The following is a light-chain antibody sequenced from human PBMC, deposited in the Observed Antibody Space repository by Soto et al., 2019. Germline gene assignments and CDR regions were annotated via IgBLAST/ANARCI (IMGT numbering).Light chain of an antibody. Sequence: QAVVTQEPSLTVSPGGTVTLTCGSSTGAVASGHYPYWFQQKPGQAPRPLIYDTSNKHSWTPARFSGSLLGGKAALTLSGAQPEDEAEYYCLLSYSGTRVFGGGTKLTVL. J-gene: IGLJ2*01. V-gene: IGLV7-46*01. CDR2: DTS. CDR3: LLSYSGTRV. CDR1: TGAVASGHY.